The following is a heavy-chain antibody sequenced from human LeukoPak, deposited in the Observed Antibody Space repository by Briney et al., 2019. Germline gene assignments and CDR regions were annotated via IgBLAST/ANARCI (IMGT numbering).Heavy chain of an antibody. CDR2: IWYDGTNK. D-gene: IGHD4-17*01. V-gene: IGHV3-33*01. J-gene: IGHJ4*02. CDR1: GFTFSDYG. Sequence: SLRLSCAASGFTFSDYGMHWVRQAPGKGLEWVAIIWYDGTNKYYADSVKGRFTISRDNSKNTLYLQMNGLRAEDTAVYYCARVSTTANYFDYWGQGTLVTVSS. CDR3: ARVSTTANYFDY.